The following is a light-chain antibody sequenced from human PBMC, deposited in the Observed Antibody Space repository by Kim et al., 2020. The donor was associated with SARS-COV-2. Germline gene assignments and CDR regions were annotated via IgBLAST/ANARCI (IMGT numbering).Light chain of an antibody. CDR2: DNN. CDR3: GTWDTSLSAVV. Sequence: GPKVTIPSSGSRSTIGNYYVSWYQQLPGTAPKLLIYDNNERPSGTPDRFSGSKSDTSATLGITGLQTGDEAHYYCGTWDTSLSAVVFGGGTQLTVL. J-gene: IGLJ2*01. V-gene: IGLV1-51*01. CDR1: RSTIGNYY.